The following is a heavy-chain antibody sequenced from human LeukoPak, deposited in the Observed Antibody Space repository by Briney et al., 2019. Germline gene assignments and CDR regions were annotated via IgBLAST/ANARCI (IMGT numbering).Heavy chain of an antibody. V-gene: IGHV3-23*01. CDR2: ISGSGGST. J-gene: IGHJ4*02. CDR3: AKTTYYYDSSDVDY. Sequence: PGGSLRLSCAASGFTFSSYGMSWVRQAPGKGLEWVSAISGSGGSTYNADSVKGRFTISRDNSKNTLYLQMNSLRAEDTAVYYCAKTTYYYDSSDVDYWGQGTLVTVSS. CDR1: GFTFSSYG. D-gene: IGHD3-22*01.